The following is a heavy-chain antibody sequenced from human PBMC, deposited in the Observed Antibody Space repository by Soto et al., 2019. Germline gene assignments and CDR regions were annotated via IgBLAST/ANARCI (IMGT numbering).Heavy chain of an antibody. CDR3: SKDVRGDLFPYDDYGMDV. D-gene: IGHD3-10*01. V-gene: IGHV3-23*01. J-gene: IGHJ6*02. CDR2: VIASGGTK. CDR1: GFNFSSYA. Sequence: EVQLLESGGGLVQPGGSLRVSCAASGFNFSSYAMHWVRQAPGMGLEWVATVIASGGTKYYADSVKGRFTISRDNSKNTLYLQLNSLRAADTAVYFCSKDVRGDLFPYDDYGMDVWGQGTTVTVSS.